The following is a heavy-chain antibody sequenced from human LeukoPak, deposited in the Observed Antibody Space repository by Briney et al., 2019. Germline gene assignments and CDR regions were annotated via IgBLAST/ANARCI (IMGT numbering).Heavy chain of an antibody. CDR1: GGSFSGYY. J-gene: IGHJ4*02. D-gene: IGHD1-26*01. CDR3: ARDRVKRVGATRREGFDY. V-gene: IGHV4-34*01. CDR2: INHSGST. Sequence: SETLSLTCAVYGGSFSGYYWSWIRQPPGKGLEWIGEINHSGSTNYNPSLKSRVTISVDTSKNQFSLKLSSVAAADTAVYYCARDRVKRVGATRREGFDYWGQGTLVTVSS.